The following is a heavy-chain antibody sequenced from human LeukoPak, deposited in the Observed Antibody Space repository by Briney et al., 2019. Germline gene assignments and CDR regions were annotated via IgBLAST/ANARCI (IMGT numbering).Heavy chain of an antibody. V-gene: IGHV3-15*07. CDR2: IKSKTDGGTT. Sequence: GGSLRLSCVASGFTFTNAWMNWVRQAPGKGQEWVGRIKSKTDGGTTDYAAPMKGRFTISRDDSENTLYLQMNSLKTEDTAVYYCTRTFRTAHFDYWAQGTPVTVSS. CDR1: GFTFTNAW. J-gene: IGHJ4*02. CDR3: TRTFRTAHFDY. D-gene: IGHD1/OR15-1a*01.